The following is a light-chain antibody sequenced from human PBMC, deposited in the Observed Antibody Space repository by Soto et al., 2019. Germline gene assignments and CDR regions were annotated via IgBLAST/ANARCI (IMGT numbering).Light chain of an antibody. Sequence: AIQMTQSPSSLSASVGDRVTITCRASQGIGSDLAWYQQKPGKAPKLLIFAASSLQSGVPSRFSGSGSGTDFTLTISSLQPEDFATYYCLQDYNLLTFGGGTKVGIK. J-gene: IGKJ4*01. CDR1: QGIGSD. CDR2: AAS. CDR3: LQDYNLLT. V-gene: IGKV1-6*01.